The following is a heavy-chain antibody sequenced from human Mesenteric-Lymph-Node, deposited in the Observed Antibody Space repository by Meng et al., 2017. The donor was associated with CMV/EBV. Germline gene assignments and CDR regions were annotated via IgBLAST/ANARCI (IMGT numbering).Heavy chain of an antibody. J-gene: IGHJ6*02. D-gene: IGHD6-6*01. V-gene: IGHV3-7*01. CDR1: GFSFSDYW. Sequence: GESLKISCAASGFSFSDYWMHWVRQSPGKGLEWVANIKQDGTEKDYVDSVKGRFIISRDNAKNSLYLQMNSLRAEDTAVYYCARLYSSSSGKGMDVWGQGTTVTVSS. CDR3: ARLYSSSSGKGMDV. CDR2: IKQDGTEK.